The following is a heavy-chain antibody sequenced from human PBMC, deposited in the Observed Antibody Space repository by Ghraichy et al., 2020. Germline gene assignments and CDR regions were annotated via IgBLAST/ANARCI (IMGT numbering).Heavy chain of an antibody. CDR2: IRYDGSNK. CDR1: GFTFSSYG. J-gene: IGHJ4*02. V-gene: IGHV3-30*02. D-gene: IGHD3-16*02. CDR3: AKDLTAGGYYDYVWGSYRSGNYFDY. Sequence: GESLNISCAASGFTFSSYGMHWVRQAPGKGLEWVAFIRYDGSNKYYADSVKGRFTISRDNSKNTLYLQMNSLRAEDTAVYYCAKDLTAGGYYDYVWGSYRSGNYFDYWGQGTLVTVSS.